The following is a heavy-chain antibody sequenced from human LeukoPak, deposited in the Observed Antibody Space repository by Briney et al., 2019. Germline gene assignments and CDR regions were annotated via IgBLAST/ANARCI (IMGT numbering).Heavy chain of an antibody. V-gene: IGHV3-21*01. CDR1: GFTFSRYS. Sequence: GGSLRLSCTASGFTFSRYSMNWVRQAPGKGLEWVSSISSSSSYIYYADSVKGRFTISRDNAKNSLFLQMSSLRVEDTAVYYCARVAYDSSGYYGGWGQGTLVTVSS. J-gene: IGHJ4*02. CDR2: ISSSSSYI. CDR3: ARVAYDSSGYYGG. D-gene: IGHD3-22*01.